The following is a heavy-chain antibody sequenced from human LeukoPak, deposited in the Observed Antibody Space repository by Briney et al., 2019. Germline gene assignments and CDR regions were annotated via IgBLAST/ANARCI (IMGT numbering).Heavy chain of an antibody. Sequence: GGSLRLSCAASGFTFSSYGMNWVRQAPGKGLEWVSSISSSSSYIYYADSVKGRFTISRDNSKNTLYLQMNSLRAEDTAVYYCAKDPPLGFGELPFDYWGQGTLVTVSS. V-gene: IGHV3-21*01. CDR1: GFTFSSYG. CDR2: ISSSSSYI. CDR3: AKDPPLGFGELPFDY. D-gene: IGHD3-10*01. J-gene: IGHJ4*02.